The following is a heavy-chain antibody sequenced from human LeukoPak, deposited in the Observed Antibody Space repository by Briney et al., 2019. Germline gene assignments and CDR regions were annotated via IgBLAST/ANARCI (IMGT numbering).Heavy chain of an antibody. V-gene: IGHV4-39*01. Sequence: SETLSLTCTVSGGSISSSCYYWGWIRQPPGKGLEWIGSIYYSGSTYYNPSLKSRVTISVDTSKDQFSLKLSSVTAADTAVYYCASSEAVAGLFDYWGQGTLVTVSS. CDR2: IYYSGST. CDR3: ASSEAVAGLFDY. J-gene: IGHJ4*02. D-gene: IGHD6-19*01. CDR1: GGSISSSCYY.